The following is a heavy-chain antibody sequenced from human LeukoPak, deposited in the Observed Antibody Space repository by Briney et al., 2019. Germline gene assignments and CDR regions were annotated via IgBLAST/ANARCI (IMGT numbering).Heavy chain of an antibody. CDR2: ISGSADNT. CDR1: GFIFDNYA. Sequence: GGSLRLSCVASGFIFDNYALSWVRQAPGKGLEWVSGISGSADNTYYADSVKGRFTISRDISKNTVYLQMNDLRVDDTAVYYCAKGPKLGDGFHCDYWGQGTLVTVSS. V-gene: IGHV3-23*01. J-gene: IGHJ4*02. D-gene: IGHD5-24*01. CDR3: AKGPKLGDGFHCDY.